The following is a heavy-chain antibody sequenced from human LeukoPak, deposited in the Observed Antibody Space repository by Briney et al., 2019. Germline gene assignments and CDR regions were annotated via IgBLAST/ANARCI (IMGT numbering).Heavy chain of an antibody. V-gene: IGHV1-69*01. Sequence: ASVKVSCKASGGAFSSYAISWVRQAPGQGLEWMGGIIPIFGTANYAQKFQGRVTITADESTSTAYMELSSLRSEDTAVYHCANPWYGSGSYYNDAFDIWGQGTMVTVSS. J-gene: IGHJ3*02. CDR3: ANPWYGSGSYYNDAFDI. CDR2: IIPIFGTA. CDR1: GGAFSSYA. D-gene: IGHD3-10*01.